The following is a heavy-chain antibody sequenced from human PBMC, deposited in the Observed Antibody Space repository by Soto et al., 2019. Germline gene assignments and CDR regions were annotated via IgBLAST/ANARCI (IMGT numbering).Heavy chain of an antibody. D-gene: IGHD6-25*01. CDR1: VFTFNTYW. CDR3: ARFTRGSSGDY. Sequence: WGSLRLSCLASVFTFNTYWMSWVRQAPGKGLEWVANIKEDGSDKYYVDSVKGRFTISRDNAKNLLYLQMNSLGAGDTAMYYCARFTRGSSGDYWGQGTLVTVS. CDR2: IKEDGSDK. V-gene: IGHV3-7*01. J-gene: IGHJ4*02.